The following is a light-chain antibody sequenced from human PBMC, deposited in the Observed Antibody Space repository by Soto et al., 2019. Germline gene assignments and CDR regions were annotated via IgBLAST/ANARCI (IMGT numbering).Light chain of an antibody. J-gene: IGKJ2*01. CDR1: QSVSSN. V-gene: IGKV3-15*01. Sequence: EIVMTQSPATLSVSPGERATLSCRASQSVSSNLAWYQQKPGQAPRLLIYGASTRATGIPARFSGSGSGTEFTLISSSLQSEDLAVYYCQQDNNWPPYTFGQGTKLEIK. CDR2: GAS. CDR3: QQDNNWPPYT.